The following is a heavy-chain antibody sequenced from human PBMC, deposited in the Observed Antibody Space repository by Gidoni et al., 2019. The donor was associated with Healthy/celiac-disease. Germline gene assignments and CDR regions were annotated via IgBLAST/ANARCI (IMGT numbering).Heavy chain of an antibody. Sequence: EVQLVESGGGLVQPGGSLRLSCAASGFTFSSYAMSWVRQAPGKGLEWVSAISGSGGSTYYADSVKGRFTISRDNSKNTLYLQMNSLRAEDTAVYYCAKDSGLGYYDSSGYYYYWGQGTLVTVSS. CDR2: ISGSGGST. CDR1: GFTFSSYA. V-gene: IGHV3-23*04. CDR3: AKDSGLGYYDSSGYYYY. J-gene: IGHJ4*02. D-gene: IGHD3-22*01.